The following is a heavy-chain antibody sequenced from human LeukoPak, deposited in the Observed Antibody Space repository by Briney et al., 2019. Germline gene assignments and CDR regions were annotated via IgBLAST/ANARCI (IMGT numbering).Heavy chain of an antibody. D-gene: IGHD2-15*01. J-gene: IGHJ5*02. Sequence: ASVKVSCKASGYTFTSYGISWVRQAPGQGLEWMGWISAYNGNTNYAQKLQGRVTMTTDTSTSTAYMELRSPRSDDTAVYYCARGRCSGGSCYPRFDPWGQGTLVTVSS. CDR1: GYTFTSYG. CDR2: ISAYNGNT. CDR3: ARGRCSGGSCYPRFDP. V-gene: IGHV1-18*01.